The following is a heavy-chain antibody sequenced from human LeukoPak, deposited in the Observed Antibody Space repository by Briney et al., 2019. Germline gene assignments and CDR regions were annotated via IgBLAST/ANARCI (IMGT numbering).Heavy chain of an antibody. CDR3: ARGLLRFLEWSDSPYSDY. D-gene: IGHD3-3*01. J-gene: IGHJ4*02. Sequence: GGSLRLSCAASGFTFSSYGMHWVRQAPGKGLEWVAVIWYDGSNKYYADSVKGRFTISRDNSKNTLYLQMNSLRAEDTAVYYCARGLLRFLEWSDSPYSDYWGQGNLVTVSS. V-gene: IGHV3-33*01. CDR2: IWYDGSNK. CDR1: GFTFSSYG.